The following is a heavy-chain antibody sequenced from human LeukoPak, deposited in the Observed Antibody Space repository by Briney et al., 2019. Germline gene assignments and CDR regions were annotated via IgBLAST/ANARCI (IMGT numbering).Heavy chain of an antibody. V-gene: IGHV3-23*01. D-gene: IGHD6-13*01. J-gene: IGHJ5*02. CDR1: GFTFSSYA. CDR3: AKGEYSSSWLTPTQRSPYNWFDP. CDR2: ISGSGGST. Sequence: GGSLRLSCAASGFTFSSYAMSWVRQAPGKGLEWVSAISGSGGSTYYADSVKGRFTISRDNSKNTLYLQMNSLRAEDTAVYYCAKGEYSSSWLTPTQRSPYNWFDPWGQGTLVTVSS.